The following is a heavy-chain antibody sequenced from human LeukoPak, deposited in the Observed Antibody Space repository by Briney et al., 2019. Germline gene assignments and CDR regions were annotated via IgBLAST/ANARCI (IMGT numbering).Heavy chain of an antibody. CDR1: GFTFSSYS. V-gene: IGHV3-21*01. CDR2: ISSSSSYI. Sequence: GGSLRLSCAASGFTFSSYSMNWVRQAPGKGLERVSSISSSSSYIYYADSVKGRFTISRDNAKNSLYLQMNSLRAEDTAVYYCARALDSSGYYYVTYYYYGMDVWGQGTTVTVSS. J-gene: IGHJ6*02. CDR3: ARALDSSGYYYVTYYYYGMDV. D-gene: IGHD3-22*01.